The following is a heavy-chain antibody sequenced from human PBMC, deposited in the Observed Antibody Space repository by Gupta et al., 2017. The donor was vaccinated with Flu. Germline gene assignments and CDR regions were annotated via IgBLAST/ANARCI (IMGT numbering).Heavy chain of an antibody. J-gene: IGHJ3*02. CDR3: AREGDYSGSYSDAFDI. V-gene: IGHV1-69*06. CDR1: GGTFNSFD. D-gene: IGHD1-26*01. Sequence: QVQLVQSGAEVKKPGSSVKVSCQASGGTFNSFDVNWVRQAPGQGLDWMGGIIPIFGTANYAQKFQGRVTINADKSTNTVYMELSSLRSEDTAVYYCAREGDYSGSYSDAFDIWGQGTMVTVSS. CDR2: IIPIFGTA.